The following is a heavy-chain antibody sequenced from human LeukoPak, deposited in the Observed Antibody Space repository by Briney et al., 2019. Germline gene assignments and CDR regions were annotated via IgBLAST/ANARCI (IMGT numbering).Heavy chain of an antibody. CDR3: ASRELVGGFDWFDP. Sequence: GGSLRLSCAASGFTFSSYSMNWVRQAPGKGLEWVSSISSSSSYIYYADSVKGRFTISRDNAKNSLYLQMNSLRAEDTAVYYCASRELVGGFDWFDPWGQGTLVTVSS. V-gene: IGHV3-21*01. J-gene: IGHJ5*02. CDR2: ISSSSSYI. D-gene: IGHD1-26*01. CDR1: GFTFSSYS.